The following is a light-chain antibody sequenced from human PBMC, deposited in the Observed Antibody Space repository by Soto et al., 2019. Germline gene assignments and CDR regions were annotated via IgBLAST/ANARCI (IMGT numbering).Light chain of an antibody. CDR1: SSDVGAYNY. J-gene: IGLJ3*02. V-gene: IGLV2-14*01. CDR3: SSCTTSSTRV. Sequence: QSALTQPASVAGSPGQSITISCAGTSSDVGAYNYVSWYQQHPGSTPKIIIYEVSNRPSGVSDRFSGYKSGNKASLTISGLHAGDDAEYYCSSCTTSSTRVFGGGTKLTVL. CDR2: EVS.